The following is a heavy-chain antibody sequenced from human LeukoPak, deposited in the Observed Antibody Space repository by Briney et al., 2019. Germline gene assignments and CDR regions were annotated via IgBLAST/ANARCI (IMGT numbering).Heavy chain of an antibody. CDR1: GGSVSSGSHY. CDR3: ARMKGQPAAGFVRLKNYYYYGMDV. J-gene: IGHJ6*02. Sequence: PSETLSLTCTVSGGSVSSGSHYWSWIRQPPGKGLEWIGYIYYSGSTNYNPSLKSRVTISVDTSKNQFSLKLSSVTAADTAVYYCARMKGQPAAGFVRLKNYYYYGMDVWGQGTTVTVSS. V-gene: IGHV4-61*01. CDR2: IYYSGST. D-gene: IGHD6-13*01.